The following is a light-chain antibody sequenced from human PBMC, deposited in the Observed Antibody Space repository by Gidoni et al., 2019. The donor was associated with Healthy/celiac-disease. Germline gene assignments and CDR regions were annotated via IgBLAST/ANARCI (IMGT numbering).Light chain of an antibody. Sequence: QSVLTQPPSVSAAPGQRVTLSCTGSSSNIGAGYDVHWYQPLPGTAPKLLIHGNSNRPSGVADGFSGYKSGTSASLAITGLQAEDEVDYYCQSYDSSLSGVVFGGGTKLTVL. J-gene: IGLJ2*01. CDR1: SSNIGAGYD. CDR3: QSYDSSLSGVV. V-gene: IGLV1-40*01. CDR2: GNS.